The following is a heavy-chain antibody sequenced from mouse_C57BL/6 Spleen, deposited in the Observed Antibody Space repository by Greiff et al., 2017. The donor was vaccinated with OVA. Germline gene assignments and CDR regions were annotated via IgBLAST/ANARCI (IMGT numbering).Heavy chain of an antibody. CDR3: AREVTTLAMYFGV. Sequence: VQLQQPGAELVMPGASVKLSCKASGYTFTSYWMHWVKQRPGQGLEWIGEIDPSDSYTNYNQKFKGKSTLTVDKSSSTAYMQLSSLTSEDSAVYYCAREVTTLAMYFGVWGTGTTVTVS. J-gene: IGHJ1*03. D-gene: IGHD1-1*01. V-gene: IGHV1-69*01. CDR1: GYTFTSYW. CDR2: IDPSDSYT.